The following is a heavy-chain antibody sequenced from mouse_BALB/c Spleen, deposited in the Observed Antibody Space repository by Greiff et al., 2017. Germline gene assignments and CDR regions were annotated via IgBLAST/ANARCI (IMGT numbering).Heavy chain of an antibody. Sequence: QVQLQQSGAELVKPGASVKLSCKASGYTFTSYWMHWVKQRPGQGLEWIGEIDPSDSYTNYNQKFKGKATLTVDKSSSTAYMQLSSLTSEDSAVYYCARSGVITTVVATFDYWGQGTTLTVAS. CDR3: ARSGVITTVVATFDY. CDR1: GYTFTSYW. V-gene: IGHV1-69*02. D-gene: IGHD1-1*01. J-gene: IGHJ2*01. CDR2: IDPSDSYT.